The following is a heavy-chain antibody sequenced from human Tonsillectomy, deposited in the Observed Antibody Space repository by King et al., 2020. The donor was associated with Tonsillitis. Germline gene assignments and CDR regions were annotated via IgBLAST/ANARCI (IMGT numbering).Heavy chain of an antibody. V-gene: IGHV3-23*04. CDR2: ISGSGAGT. D-gene: IGHD3-10*01. Sequence: VQLVESGGGLVQPGGSLRLSCAASGFTFSSYAMSWVRQAPGKGLEWVSSISGSGAGTYYADSVKGRFTISRDNSQNTLSLQMNSLRAEDTAVFYCANETTGHSYGSGSYSSWGQGTLVTVSS. CDR1: GFTFSSYA. J-gene: IGHJ5*02. CDR3: ANETTGHSYGSGSYSS.